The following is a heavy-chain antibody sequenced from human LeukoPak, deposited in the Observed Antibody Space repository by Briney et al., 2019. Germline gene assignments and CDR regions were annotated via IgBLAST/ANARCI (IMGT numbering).Heavy chain of an antibody. CDR3: ATLTKDYDYVWGSYRYRVGLPDY. D-gene: IGHD3-16*02. J-gene: IGHJ4*02. V-gene: IGHV1-2*02. CDR1: GYTFIDYY. Sequence: ASVKVSCKASGYTFIDYYMHWVRQAPGQGPEWMGWINPNSGGTNYAQKFQGRVTMTRDTSISTAYMELSSLRSEDTAVYYCATLTKDYDYVWGSYRYRVGLPDYWGQGTLVTVSS. CDR2: INPNSGGT.